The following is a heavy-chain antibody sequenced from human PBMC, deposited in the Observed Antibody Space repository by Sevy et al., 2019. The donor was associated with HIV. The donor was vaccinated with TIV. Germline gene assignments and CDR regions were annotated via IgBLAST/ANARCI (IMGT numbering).Heavy chain of an antibody. CDR1: GGSFSGYY. V-gene: IGHV4-34*01. CDR2: INHSGST. D-gene: IGHD2-2*01. J-gene: IGHJ6*02. CDR3: ARAPVYLRGYYYYGMDV. Sequence: SETLSLTCAVYGGSFSGYYWSWIRQPPGKGLEWIGEINHSGSTNYNPSLKSRVTISVDTSKNQFSLKLSSVTAADTAVYYRARAPVYLRGYYYYGMDVWGQGTTVTVSS.